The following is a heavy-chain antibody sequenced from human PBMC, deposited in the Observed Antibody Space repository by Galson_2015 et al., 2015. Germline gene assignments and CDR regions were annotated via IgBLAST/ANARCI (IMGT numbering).Heavy chain of an antibody. CDR2: ISYDGSNK. CDR1: GFTFSSYG. CDR3: ANMASMVPRRHYYYYLVV. D-gene: IGHD3-10*01. Sequence: SLRLSCAASGFTFSSYGMHWVHQAPGKGLEWVAVISYDGSNKYYADSVKGRFTISRDNSKNKLYLQMNSLRAEDTAVYYCANMASMVPRRHYYYYLVVSGKWTPVAVFS. V-gene: IGHV3-30*18. J-gene: IGHJ6*03.